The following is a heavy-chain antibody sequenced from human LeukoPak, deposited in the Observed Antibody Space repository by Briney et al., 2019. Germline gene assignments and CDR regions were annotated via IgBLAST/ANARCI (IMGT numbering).Heavy chain of an antibody. J-gene: IGHJ6*03. V-gene: IGHV4-34*01. CDR2: INPSGCT. CDR1: GGPFSGYY. Sequence: PSETLSLTCAVYGGPFSGYYWTWIRQTPGKGLEWLGEINPSGCTNYSPSLKSRVTISVDTSKNQFSLKLSSVTAADTAVYYCTRGRQDVTMIVGVMTAVSYYLDVWGKGTTVTVS. CDR3: TRGRQDVTMIVGVMTAVSYYLDV. D-gene: IGHD3-22*01.